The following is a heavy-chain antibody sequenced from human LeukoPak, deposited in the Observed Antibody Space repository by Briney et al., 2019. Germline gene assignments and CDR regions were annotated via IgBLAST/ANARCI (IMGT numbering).Heavy chain of an antibody. CDR1: GFTFSSYA. Sequence: GGSLRLSCAASGFTFSSYAMSWVRQAPGKGLEWVSAISGSGGSTYYADSVKGRFTISRDNSKNTLYLQMSSLRAEDTAVYYCATYSSSEGYFDYWGQGTLVTVSS. D-gene: IGHD6-6*01. J-gene: IGHJ4*02. CDR3: ATYSSSEGYFDY. V-gene: IGHV3-23*01. CDR2: ISGSGGST.